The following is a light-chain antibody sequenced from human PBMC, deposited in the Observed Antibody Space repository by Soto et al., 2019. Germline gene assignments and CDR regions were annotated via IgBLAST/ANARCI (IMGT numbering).Light chain of an antibody. CDR1: SSDVGGYKY. V-gene: IGLV2-8*01. Sequence: QSALTQPPSASGSPGQSVTISCTGTSSDVGGYKYVSWYQQHPGKAPKLMIYEVSKRPSGVPDRFSGSKSGNTASLTVSGLQAEEEADYYCASYAARNNWVFGGGTKLTVL. J-gene: IGLJ3*02. CDR3: ASYAARNNWV. CDR2: EVS.